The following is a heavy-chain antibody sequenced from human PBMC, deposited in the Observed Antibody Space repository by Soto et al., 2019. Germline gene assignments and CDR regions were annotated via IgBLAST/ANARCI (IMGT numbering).Heavy chain of an antibody. D-gene: IGHD3-3*01. CDR2: INPATGAA. Sequence: QLHLVQSGAVVKKPGASVTVSCSASGYPVTAYYMHCVRQAPGRGLEWMGGINPATGAAKYTQTFQGRVTMTRDTSTSTVFMELSGLTSEDTAVFYCARGGGVGVAGSAAFDMWGQGTLVTASS. V-gene: IGHV1-2*02. CDR3: ARGGGVGVAGSAAFDM. J-gene: IGHJ3*02. CDR1: GYPVTAYY.